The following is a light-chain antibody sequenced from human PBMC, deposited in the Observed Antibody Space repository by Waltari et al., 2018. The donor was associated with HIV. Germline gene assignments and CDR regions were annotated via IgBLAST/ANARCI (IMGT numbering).Light chain of an antibody. CDR1: SSHIRSNY. CDR3: TGWDDSLNGVV. Sequence: LTQPPSAAWTPGQGVTIPCSGSSSHIRSNYVTLYQQLPGTAPKLLMYRKNVRPSGVPDRFSGFKSGTSASLAISGLQSQDEADYYCTGWDDSLNGVVFGGGTELTVL. CDR2: RKN. V-gene: IGLV1-47*01. J-gene: IGLJ3*02.